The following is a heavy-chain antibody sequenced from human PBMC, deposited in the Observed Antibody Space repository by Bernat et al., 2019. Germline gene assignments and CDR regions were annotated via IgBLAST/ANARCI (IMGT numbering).Heavy chain of an antibody. V-gene: IGHV3-11*05. J-gene: IGHJ6*03. CDR1: GFTFSDYY. Sequence: QVQLVESGGGLVKPGGSLRLSCAASGFTFSDYYMSWIRQAPGRGLDWVSYISSSSSYTNYVDSVKGRLTISRDNAKNSLYLQMNSLRAEDTAVYYCARGTSTSAPYMDVWGKGTTVTVSS. CDR2: ISSSSSYT. CDR3: ARGTSTSAPYMDV.